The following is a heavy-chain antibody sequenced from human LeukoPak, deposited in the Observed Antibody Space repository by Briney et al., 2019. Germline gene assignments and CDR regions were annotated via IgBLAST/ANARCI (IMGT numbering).Heavy chain of an antibody. D-gene: IGHD6-6*01. Sequence: SETLSLTCTVSGGSMSNYYGIWIRQPAGKGLEWIGRIYTSGSTNYNPSLKSRVTMSVDTSKNQFSLKLDSVTAADTAVYYCARDVRRSSSSSNSYYYYMDVWGKGTTVTVSS. J-gene: IGHJ6*03. CDR3: ARDVRRSSSSSNSYYYYMDV. CDR2: IYTSGST. CDR1: GGSMSNYY. V-gene: IGHV4-4*07.